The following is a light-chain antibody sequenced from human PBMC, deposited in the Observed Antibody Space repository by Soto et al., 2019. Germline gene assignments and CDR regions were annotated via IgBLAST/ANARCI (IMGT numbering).Light chain of an antibody. CDR1: SSNIGAGSA. CDR2: ENT. J-gene: IGLJ2*01. V-gene: IGLV1-40*01. CDR3: SSYTTNNTVV. Sequence: QSVLTQPPSVSGAPGQNIIISCTGSSSNIGAGSAVHWYQQLPRTAPKLLINENTNRPSGVPDRFSAFKSGTSASLAITGLQAEDEADYYCSSYTTNNTVVFGGGTKVTVL.